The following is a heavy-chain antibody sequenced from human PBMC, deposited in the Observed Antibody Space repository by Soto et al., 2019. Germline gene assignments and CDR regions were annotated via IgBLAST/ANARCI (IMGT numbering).Heavy chain of an antibody. J-gene: IGHJ6*02. Sequence: GGSLRLSCAASGFTFSSYAMHWVRQAPGNGLEWVPVISYDGSNKYYADSVKGRFTISRDNSKDTLYLQMNSLRAEDTAVYYCASDYSNYEYYYYGMDVWGQGTTVTVSS. D-gene: IGHD4-4*01. CDR1: GFTFSSYA. CDR3: ASDYSNYEYYYYGMDV. V-gene: IGHV3-30-3*01. CDR2: ISYDGSNK.